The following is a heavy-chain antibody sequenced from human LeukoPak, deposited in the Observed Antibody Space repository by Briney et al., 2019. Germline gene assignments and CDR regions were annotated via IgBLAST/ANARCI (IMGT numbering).Heavy chain of an antibody. D-gene: IGHD4-17*01. CDR3: AKLDGDFSFDY. CDR2: ISYDGSNK. J-gene: IGHJ4*02. V-gene: IGHV3-30*18. Sequence: QSGGSLRLSCAASGFTFSSYSMNWVRQAPGKGLKWVAVISYDGSNKYYADSVKGRFTISRDNSKNTPYLQMNSLRAEDTAVYYCAKLDGDFSFDYWGQGTLVTVSS. CDR1: GFTFSSYS.